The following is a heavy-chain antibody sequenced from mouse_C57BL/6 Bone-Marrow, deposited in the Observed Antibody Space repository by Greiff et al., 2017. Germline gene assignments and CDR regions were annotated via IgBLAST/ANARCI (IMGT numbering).Heavy chain of an antibody. V-gene: IGHV1-4*01. D-gene: IGHD4-1*01. CDR3: ARAGPFAY. CDR2: ITPSSGYT. CDR1: GFTFTSYT. J-gene: IGHJ3*01. Sequence: QVQLQQSGAELARPGASVKMSCTASGFTFTSYTMHWVKQRPGQGLEWIGYITPSSGYTKYNQKFKDKATLTADKASSTAYMQLSSLTSEDSAGYYCARAGPFAYWGQGTLVTVSA.